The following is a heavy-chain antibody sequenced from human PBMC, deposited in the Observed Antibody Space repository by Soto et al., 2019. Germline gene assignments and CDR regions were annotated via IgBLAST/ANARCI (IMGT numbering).Heavy chain of an antibody. CDR1: GFTFSSYW. V-gene: IGHV3-74*01. D-gene: IGHD1-26*01. Sequence: EVQLVESGGGLVQPGGSLRLSCAASGFTFSSYWMHWVRQAPGKGLVWVSRINSGGSSTDYADSVKGRFTISRDNAKNTLYLLMNSLRAEDTAVYYCASVSGSYADYWGQGTLVTVSS. CDR2: INSGGSST. J-gene: IGHJ4*02. CDR3: ASVSGSYADY.